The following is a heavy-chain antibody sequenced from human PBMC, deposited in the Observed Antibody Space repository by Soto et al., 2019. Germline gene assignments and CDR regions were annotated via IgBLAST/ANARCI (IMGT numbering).Heavy chain of an antibody. CDR2: IYYSGNT. D-gene: IGHD3-16*01. V-gene: IGHV4-30-4*01. CDR1: GGSISSGDYY. Sequence: QVQLQESGPGLVKPSQTLSLTCTVSGGSISSGDYYWSWIRQPPGKGLEWVGYIYYSGNTYYNPSLTSRITISVATSTTHFFLKVNSVTAADTAVYYCARLLPSGGAFDIWGQGTMVTVSS. J-gene: IGHJ3*02. CDR3: ARLLPSGGAFDI.